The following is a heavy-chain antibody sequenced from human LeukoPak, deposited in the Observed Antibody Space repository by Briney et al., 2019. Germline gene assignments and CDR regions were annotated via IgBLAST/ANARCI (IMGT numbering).Heavy chain of an antibody. J-gene: IGHJ4*02. CDR1: GSSVSSGSYY. CDR2: IYYSGNT. Sequence: PSETLSLTCTVSGSSVSSGSYYWSWIRQPPGKGLEWIGYIYYSGNTNYNPSLKSRVSISVDTSKNQFSLKVSSVTAADTAVYYCARGGTRAVASSLDYWGQGTLVTVSS. V-gene: IGHV4-61*01. CDR3: ARGGTRAVASSLDY. D-gene: IGHD6-19*01.